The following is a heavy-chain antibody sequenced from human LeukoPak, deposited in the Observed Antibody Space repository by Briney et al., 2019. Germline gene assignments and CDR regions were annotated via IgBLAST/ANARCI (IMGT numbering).Heavy chain of an antibody. D-gene: IGHD5-12*01. CDR1: GGSISSHF. CDR3: SSHSGYDQIWESYFDY. Sequence: SETLSLTCSVSGGSISSHFWSWIRQTPGKGLEWIAYISYRGSTKYNPSLKSRVSISVDTSKNQFFLRLTSLTAADTAVYYCSSHSGYDQIWESYFDYWGRGTLVIVSS. V-gene: IGHV4-59*11. J-gene: IGHJ4*02. CDR2: ISYRGST.